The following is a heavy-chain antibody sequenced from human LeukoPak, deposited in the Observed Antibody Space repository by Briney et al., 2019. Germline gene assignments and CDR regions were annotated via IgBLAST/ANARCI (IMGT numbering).Heavy chain of an antibody. J-gene: IGHJ4*02. V-gene: IGHV3-23*01. D-gene: IGHD3-10*01. Sequence: GGSLRLSCAASGFTFSSYAMNWVRQAPGKGLEWVSHISGSGISTYYADSVKGRFTISRDNAKNSLYLQMNSLRAEDTTVYYCARGVGRLLWFGELLSRGQGTLVTVSS. CDR3: ARGVGRLLWFGELLS. CDR1: GFTFSSYA. CDR2: ISGSGIST.